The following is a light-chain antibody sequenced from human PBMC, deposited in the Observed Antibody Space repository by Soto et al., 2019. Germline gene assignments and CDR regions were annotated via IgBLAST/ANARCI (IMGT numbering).Light chain of an antibody. J-gene: IGLJ1*01. CDR3: QSYDSSLSGSDV. CDR1: SSNIGAGYD. CDR2: GNS. V-gene: IGLV1-40*01. Sequence: QPVLTQPPSVSGAPGQRVTISCTGSSSNIGAGYDVHWYQQLPGTAPKLLIYGNSNRPSGVPDRFSGSKSGTSASLAITGLQAEDEADYYFQSYDSSLSGSDVFGTWTKLTVL.